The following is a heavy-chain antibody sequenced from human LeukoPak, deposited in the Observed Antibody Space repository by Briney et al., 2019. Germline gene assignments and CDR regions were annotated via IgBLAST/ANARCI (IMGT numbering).Heavy chain of an antibody. J-gene: IGHJ5*02. CDR2: INPNSGGT. CDR1: GYTFTGYY. Sequence: ASVKVSCKASGYTFTGYYMHWVRQAPGQGLEWMGWINPNSGGTNYAQKFQGRVTMTRDTSISTAYMELSRLRSDDTAVYYCARRKQLFASEFDPWGQGTLVTVSS. CDR3: ARRKQLFASEFDP. D-gene: IGHD6-13*01. V-gene: IGHV1-2*02.